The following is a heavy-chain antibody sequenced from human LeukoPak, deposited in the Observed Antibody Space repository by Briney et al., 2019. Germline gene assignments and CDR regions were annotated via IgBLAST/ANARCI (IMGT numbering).Heavy chain of an antibody. CDR3: ARDPGTHIVVVTAIYFDS. CDR2: ISYDGSNK. V-gene: IGHV3-30*04. J-gene: IGHJ4*02. D-gene: IGHD2-21*02. CDR1: GFTFSSYA. Sequence: PGGSLRLSCAASGFTFSSYAMHWVRQAPGKGLEWVAVISYDGSNKYYADSVKGGFTISRDNSKNTLYLQMNSLRAEDTAVYYCARDPGTHIVVVTAIYFDSWGQGTLVTVSS.